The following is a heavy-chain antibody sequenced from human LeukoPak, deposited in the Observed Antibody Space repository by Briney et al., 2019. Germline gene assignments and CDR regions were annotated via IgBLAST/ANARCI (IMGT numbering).Heavy chain of an antibody. V-gene: IGHV3-23*01. D-gene: IGHD3-10*01. CDR3: AKDLKGYYGSGSYPH. J-gene: IGHJ4*02. CDR1: GFTFSSYA. CDR2: IGGSGGST. Sequence: PGGSLRLSCVAPGFTFSSYAISWVSQTPGKGLERASAIGGSGGSTFYTDSVKGRFTISRDNSKNTLYLQMNSLRAEDTAVYYCAKDLKGYYGSGSYPHWGQGTLVTVSS.